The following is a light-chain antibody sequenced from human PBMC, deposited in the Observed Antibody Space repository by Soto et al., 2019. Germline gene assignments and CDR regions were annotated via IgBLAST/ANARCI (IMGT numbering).Light chain of an antibody. CDR1: QSISSW. Sequence: DIQMTQSPSTLSASVGDRVTITCRASQSISSWLAWYQKKPGKAPKLLIYKASTFESGVPSRFSGSGSETEFTLTISSLQPDDFATYYCQPYNSYSRTFGQGTKVEIK. CDR2: KAS. J-gene: IGKJ1*01. V-gene: IGKV1-5*03. CDR3: QPYNSYSRT.